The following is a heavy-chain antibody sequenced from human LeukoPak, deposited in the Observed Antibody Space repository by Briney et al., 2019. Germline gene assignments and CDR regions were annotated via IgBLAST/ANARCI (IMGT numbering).Heavy chain of an antibody. CDR2: INHNGNVN. CDR1: GFTFSSYW. V-gene: IGHV3-7*03. CDR3: ARDGITRIDY. D-gene: IGHD1-7*01. Sequence: GGSLRLSCAASGFTFSSYWMNWARQAPGKGLEWVASINHNGNVNYYVDSVKGRFTISRDNAKNSLYLQMSNLRAEDTAVYYCARDGITRIDYWGQGTLVTVSS. J-gene: IGHJ4*02.